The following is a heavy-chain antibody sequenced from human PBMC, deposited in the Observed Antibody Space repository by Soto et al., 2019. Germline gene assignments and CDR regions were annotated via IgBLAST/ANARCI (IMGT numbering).Heavy chain of an antibody. CDR2: IDPSDSYT. CDR1: GYRFTIYW. J-gene: IGHJ4*02. CDR3: ASNSYNDSSGYSHAPLDY. D-gene: IGHD3-22*01. Sequence: GESLKISCKGSGYRFTIYWINWVRQMPGKGLEWMGRIDPSDSYTNYSPSFQGHVTISADKSISTAYLQWSSLKASDTAMYYCASNSYNDSSGYSHAPLDYWGQGTLVTVSS. V-gene: IGHV5-10-1*01.